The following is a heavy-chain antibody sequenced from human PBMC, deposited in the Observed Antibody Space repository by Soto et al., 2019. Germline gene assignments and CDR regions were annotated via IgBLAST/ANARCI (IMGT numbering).Heavy chain of an antibody. CDR1: GFTFSSYA. J-gene: IGHJ4*02. D-gene: IGHD3-22*01. V-gene: IGHV3-23*01. CDR3: GRALLLCYSDSSGYMYYFDY. CDR2: ISGSGGST. Sequence: EVQLLESGGGLVQPGGSLILSCAASGFTFSSYAMSWVRQAPGKGLEWVSAISGSGGSTYYADSGKGRFTITRDNSKNTLFLQMHSLRVKNTAVYYCGRALLLCYSDSSGYMYYFDYWGQGTRVTVSS.